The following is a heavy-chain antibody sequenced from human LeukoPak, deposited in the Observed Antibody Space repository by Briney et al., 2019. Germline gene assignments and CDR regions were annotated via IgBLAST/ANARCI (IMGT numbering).Heavy chain of an antibody. J-gene: IGHJ5*02. CDR3: AREHDSSGYYYYNWFDP. Sequence: ASVKVSCKASGYTFTSYYMHWVRQAPGQGLEWMGWINPNSGGTNYAQKFQGRVTMTRDTSISTAYMELSRLRSDDTAVYYCAREHDSSGYYYYNWFDPWGQGTLVTVSS. CDR2: INPNSGGT. V-gene: IGHV1-2*02. CDR1: GYTFTSYY. D-gene: IGHD3-22*01.